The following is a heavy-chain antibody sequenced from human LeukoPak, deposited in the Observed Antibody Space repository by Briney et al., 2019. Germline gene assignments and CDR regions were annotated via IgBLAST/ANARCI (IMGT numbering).Heavy chain of an antibody. V-gene: IGHV1-18*01. J-gene: IGHJ6*02. CDR2: ISAYNGNT. CDR3: ARGASHYDFWSGHSNYYGMDV. CDR1: GYTFTSYG. Sequence: ASVKVSCKASGYTFTSYGISWLRQAPGQGLEWMGWISAYNGNTNYAQRLQGRVTMTTDTSTSTAYMELRSLRSDDTAVYYCARGASHYDFWSGHSNYYGMDVWGQGTTVTVSS. D-gene: IGHD3-3*01.